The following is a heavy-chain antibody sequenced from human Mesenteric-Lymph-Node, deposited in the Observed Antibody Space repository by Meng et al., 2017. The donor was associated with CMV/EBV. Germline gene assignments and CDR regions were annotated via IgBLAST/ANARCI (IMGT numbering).Heavy chain of an antibody. Sequence: QWQFPQWGAGLLKPSETLSVTCAVYGGSFSGYYWNWIRQSPEKGLEWIGEINHSGSTTYNPSFTSRIIISVDTSTNQISLNMSSVTAADTAVYYCARGSSYDILTGYFDYWGQGALVTVSS. CDR1: GGSFSGYY. V-gene: IGHV4-34*01. CDR3: ARGSSYDILTGYFDY. D-gene: IGHD3-9*01. J-gene: IGHJ4*02. CDR2: INHSGST.